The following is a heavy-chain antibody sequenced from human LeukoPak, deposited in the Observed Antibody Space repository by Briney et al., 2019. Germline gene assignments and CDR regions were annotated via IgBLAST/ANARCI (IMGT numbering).Heavy chain of an antibody. J-gene: IGHJ6*02. Sequence: PSETLSLTCAVYGVSFSGYYWSWIRQPPGKGLEWIGEINHSGSTNYNPSLKSRVTISVDTSKNQFSLKLSSVPAADTAVYYCARGRPDYYDSSGLLSYYYYYGMDVWGQGTTVTVSS. CDR3: ARGRPDYYDSSGLLSYYYYYGMDV. D-gene: IGHD3-22*01. CDR2: INHSGST. CDR1: GVSFSGYY. V-gene: IGHV4-34*01.